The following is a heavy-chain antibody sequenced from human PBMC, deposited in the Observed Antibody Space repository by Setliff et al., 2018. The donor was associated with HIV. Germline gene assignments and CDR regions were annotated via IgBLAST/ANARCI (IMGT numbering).Heavy chain of an antibody. CDR3: ARLGDSGYDFRGYFDY. Sequence: SETLSLTCTVSGGSVSDTSYYWGWIRQPPGKGLEWLANVYYSGGTYYNPSLNSRVTISVDTSRNQFSLKLTSVTAADTALYFCARLGDSGYDFRGYFDYWGPGTLVTVSS. CDR2: VYYSGGT. D-gene: IGHD5-12*01. CDR1: GGSVSDTSYY. J-gene: IGHJ4*02. V-gene: IGHV4-39*01.